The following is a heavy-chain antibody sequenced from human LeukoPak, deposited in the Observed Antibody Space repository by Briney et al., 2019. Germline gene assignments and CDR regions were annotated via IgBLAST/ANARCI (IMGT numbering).Heavy chain of an antibody. J-gene: IGHJ6*03. CDR3: ARAMGTSYGFWSGSYTVSYFYYMDV. CDR1: GFTFSSYS. CDR2: IKQDGSEK. D-gene: IGHD3-3*01. V-gene: IGHV3-7*01. Sequence: GGSLRLSCATSGFTFSSYSMTWVRQAPGKGLEWVAKIKQDGSEKYYVDSVKGRFTISRDNTKNSLFLQMNSLRAEDTAVYHCARAMGTSYGFWSGSYTVSYFYYMDVWGKGTTVTVSS.